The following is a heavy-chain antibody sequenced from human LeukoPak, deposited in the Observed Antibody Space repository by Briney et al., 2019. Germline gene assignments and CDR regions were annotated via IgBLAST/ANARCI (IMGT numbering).Heavy chain of an antibody. D-gene: IGHD3-22*01. CDR1: GGSISSYY. Sequence: PSETLSLTCTVSGGSISSYYWSWIRQPPGKGLEWIGYIYYSGSTNYNPSLKSRVTISVDTSKNQFSLKLSSVTAADTVVYYCARNNYYEDAFDIWGQGTMVTVSS. V-gene: IGHV4-59*01. J-gene: IGHJ3*02. CDR3: ARNNYYEDAFDI. CDR2: IYYSGST.